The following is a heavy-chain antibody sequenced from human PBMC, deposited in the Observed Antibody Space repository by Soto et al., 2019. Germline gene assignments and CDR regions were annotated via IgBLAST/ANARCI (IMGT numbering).Heavy chain of an antibody. Sequence: GGSLRLSSAASGFTFDDYAMHWVRQAPGKGLEWVSGISWNSGSIGYADSVKGRFTISRDNAKNSLYLQMNSLRAEDTALYYCAKTVTMTSYYFDYWGQGTLVTVSS. CDR3: AKTVTMTSYYFDY. CDR1: GFTFDDYA. J-gene: IGHJ4*02. D-gene: IGHD4-17*01. CDR2: ISWNSGSI. V-gene: IGHV3-9*01.